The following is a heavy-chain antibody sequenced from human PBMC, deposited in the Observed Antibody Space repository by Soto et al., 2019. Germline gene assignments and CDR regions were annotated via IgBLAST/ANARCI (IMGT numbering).Heavy chain of an antibody. J-gene: IGHJ5*02. Sequence: QVQLQESGPGLVKPSQTLSLTCTVSGGSISSGGYYWSWIRQHPGKGLEWIGYIYYSGSTYYNPSLKTRVTMSVDTSKNQFSLKLSSVTAADTDVYYCARNHYRYCSGGSCYQLAPGGQGTLVTVSS. CDR2: IYYSGST. CDR3: ARNHYRYCSGGSCYQLAP. V-gene: IGHV4-31*03. D-gene: IGHD2-15*01. CDR1: GGSISSGGYY.